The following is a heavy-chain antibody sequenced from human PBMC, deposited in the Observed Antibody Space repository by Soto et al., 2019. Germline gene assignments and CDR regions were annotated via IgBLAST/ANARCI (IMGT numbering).Heavy chain of an antibody. V-gene: IGHV5-10-1*01. CDR2: IDPSDSYT. D-gene: IGHD3-10*01. J-gene: IGHJ4*02. CDR1: RWTFSHYW. CDR3: ACPIDYYGDEAYGY. Sequence: PEEPLVIYCXRSRWTFSHYWITWVRQMPGRGLEWMGRIDPSDSYTNYSPAFQGHVTISADKSTNTAYLEWRSLKASDSAIYYCACPIDYYGDEAYGYWGQVTLVTVT.